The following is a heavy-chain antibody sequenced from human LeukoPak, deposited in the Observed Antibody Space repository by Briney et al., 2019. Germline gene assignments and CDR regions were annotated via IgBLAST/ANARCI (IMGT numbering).Heavy chain of an antibody. CDR2: INPNSGGT. Sequence: GASVKVSCKASGYTFTGYYMHWVRQAPGQGLVWMGWINPNSGGTNYAQKFQGRVTMTRDTSISTAYMELSRLRSDDTAVYYCARGAHYHDSSEGYDYWGQGTLVTVSS. CDR3: ARGAHYHDSSEGYDY. CDR1: GYTFTGYY. J-gene: IGHJ4*02. D-gene: IGHD3-22*01. V-gene: IGHV1-2*02.